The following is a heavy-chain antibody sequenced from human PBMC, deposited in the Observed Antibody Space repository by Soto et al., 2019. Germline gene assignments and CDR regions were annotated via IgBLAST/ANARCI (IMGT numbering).Heavy chain of an antibody. CDR1: GGSFSGYY. CDR3: ARVSGYYGSGSYYSDY. J-gene: IGHJ4*02. V-gene: IGHV4-34*01. CDR2: IKHSGST. D-gene: IGHD3-10*01. Sequence: QVQLQQWGAGLLKPSETLSLTCAVYGGSFSGYYWSWIRQPPGKGLEWIGEIKHSGSTNYNPSLKGRVTISVDTSKNQFSLKLSSVTAADTAVYYCARVSGYYGSGSYYSDYWGQGTLVTVSS.